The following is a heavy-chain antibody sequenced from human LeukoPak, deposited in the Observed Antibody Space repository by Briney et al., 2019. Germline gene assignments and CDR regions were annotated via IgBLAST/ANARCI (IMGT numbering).Heavy chain of an antibody. CDR3: GRDHDSSGLGWYFDL. J-gene: IGHJ2*01. CDR2: INTNSGNP. D-gene: IGHD3-22*01. Sequence: ASVKVSCKASGYTFTSYAMNWVRQAPGQGLEWMGWINTNSGNPTYAQGFIGRFVFSLDTSVSTAYLQISSLKAEDTAVYYCGRDHDSSGLGWYFDLWGRGTLVTVSA. V-gene: IGHV7-4-1*02. CDR1: GYTFTSYA.